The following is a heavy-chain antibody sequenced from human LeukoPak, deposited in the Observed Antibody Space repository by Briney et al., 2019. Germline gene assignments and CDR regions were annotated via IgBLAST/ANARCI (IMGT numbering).Heavy chain of an antibody. J-gene: IGHJ5*02. V-gene: IGHV1-18*04. D-gene: IGHD2-2*02. CDR1: GYTFTGYY. Sequence: GASVKVSCKASGYTFTGYYMHWVRQAPGQGLEWMGWISAYNGNTNYAQKLQGRVTMTTDTSTSTAYMELRSLRSDDTAVYYCARDVRAAAIPNWFDPWGQGTLVTVSS. CDR3: ARDVRAAAIPNWFDP. CDR2: ISAYNGNT.